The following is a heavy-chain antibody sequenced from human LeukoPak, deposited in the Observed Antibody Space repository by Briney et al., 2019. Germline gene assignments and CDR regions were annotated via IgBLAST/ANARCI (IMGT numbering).Heavy chain of an antibody. CDR3: ARGRALYDFWSGYYPYYYYYMDV. V-gene: IGHV4-59*11. D-gene: IGHD3-3*01. Sequence: SETLSLTCTVSGGSISSHYWSWIRQPPGKGLEWIGYIYYSGSTNYNPSLKSRVTISVDTSKNQFSLKLSSVTAADTAVYYCARGRALYDFWSGYYPYYYYYMDVWGKGTTVTVSS. J-gene: IGHJ6*03. CDR1: GGSISSHY. CDR2: IYYSGST.